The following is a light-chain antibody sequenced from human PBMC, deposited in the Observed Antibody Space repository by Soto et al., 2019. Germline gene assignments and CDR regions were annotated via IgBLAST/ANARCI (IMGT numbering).Light chain of an antibody. Sequence: DIPMTQSPSTLSASVGDRVTITCRASQSIGSWLAWYQQKPGKAPKVLIYRASSLESGVPARFSGSGSGTEFALTISSLQPDDFATYYCQQYNTYRFGQGTRLEIK. V-gene: IGKV1-5*03. J-gene: IGKJ5*01. CDR2: RAS. CDR3: QQYNTYR. CDR1: QSIGSW.